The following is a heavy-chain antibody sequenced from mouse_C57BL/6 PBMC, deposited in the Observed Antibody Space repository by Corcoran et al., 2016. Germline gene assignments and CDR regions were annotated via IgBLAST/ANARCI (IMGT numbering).Heavy chain of an antibody. CDR1: GYTLTGYW. Sequence: QVQLQQSGAELMKPGASVKLSCKATGYTLTGYWIEWVKQRPGHGLEWIGEILPGSGSTNYNEKFKGKATFTADTSSNTAYMQLSSLTTEDSAIYSCACHSNPLCYAMDYWGQGTSVTVSS. CDR3: ACHSNPLCYAMDY. V-gene: IGHV1-9*01. J-gene: IGHJ4*01. D-gene: IGHD2-5*01. CDR2: ILPGSGST.